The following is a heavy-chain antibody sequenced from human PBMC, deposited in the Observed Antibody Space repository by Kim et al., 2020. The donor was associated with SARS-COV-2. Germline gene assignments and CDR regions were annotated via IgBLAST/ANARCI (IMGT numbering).Heavy chain of an antibody. CDR2: FYYTGST. V-gene: IGHV4-39*07. D-gene: IGHD3-10*01. CDR1: GGSISSSSYY. CDR3: ARVLLWFGDAFDI. Sequence: SETLSLTCTVSGGSISSSSYYWGWIRQPPGKGLEWIGSFYYTGSTYYNPSLKSRVTISLDTSKNQFSLKLRSVTAADTAVYYCARVLLWFGDAFDIWGQGTMVTVSS. J-gene: IGHJ3*02.